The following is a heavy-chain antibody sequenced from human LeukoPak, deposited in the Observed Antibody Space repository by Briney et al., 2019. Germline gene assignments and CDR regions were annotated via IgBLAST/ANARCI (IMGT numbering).Heavy chain of an antibody. CDR2: IYYSGST. D-gene: IGHD4-17*01. Sequence: PSETLSLTCTVSGGSISSYYWSWIRQPPGKGLEWIGYIYYSGSTNYNPSLKSRVTISVDTSKNQFSLKLSSVTAADTAVYYCARGYGDYENYWGQGTLVTVSS. CDR1: GGSISSYY. J-gene: IGHJ4*02. CDR3: ARGYGDYENY. V-gene: IGHV4-59*01.